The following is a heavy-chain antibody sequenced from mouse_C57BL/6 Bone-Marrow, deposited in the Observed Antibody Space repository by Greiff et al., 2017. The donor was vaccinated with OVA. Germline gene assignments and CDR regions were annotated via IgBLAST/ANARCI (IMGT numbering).Heavy chain of an antibody. CDR3: AGKGYFDV. J-gene: IGHJ1*03. Sequence: QVQLQQSGPGLVQPSQSLSITCTVSGFSLTSYGVHWVRQSPGKGLEWLGVIWSGGSTDYNAAFISRLSISKDNSKSQVFFKMNSLQADDTAIYYCAGKGYFDVWGTGTTVTVSS. CDR2: IWSGGST. CDR1: GFSLTSYG. V-gene: IGHV2-2*01.